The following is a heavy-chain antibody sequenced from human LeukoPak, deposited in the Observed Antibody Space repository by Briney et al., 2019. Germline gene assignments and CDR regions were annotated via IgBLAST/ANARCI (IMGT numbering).Heavy chain of an antibody. CDR2: IKQEGSEK. J-gene: IGHJ4*02. Sequence: GGSLRLSCAASGFTFSSYWMSWVRQAPGKGLEGVANIKQEGSEKYYVDSVKGRFTISRDNAKNSLYLQMNSLRAEDTAVYYCARGRDYYDSSGYYPTDYWGQGTLVTVSS. V-gene: IGHV3-7*01. D-gene: IGHD3-22*01. CDR1: GFTFSSYW. CDR3: ARGRDYYDSSGYYPTDY.